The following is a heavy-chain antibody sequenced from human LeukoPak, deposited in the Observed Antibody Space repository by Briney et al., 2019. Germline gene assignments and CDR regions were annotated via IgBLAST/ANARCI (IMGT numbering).Heavy chain of an antibody. CDR2: IIPIFGTA. V-gene: IGHV1-69*13. CDR3: ARGWLLRRAALFGYYYYGMDV. J-gene: IGHJ6*02. CDR1: GGTFSSYA. D-gene: IGHD2-15*01. Sequence: SVKVSCTASGGTFSSYAISWVRPAPGQGLEWMGGIIPIFGTANYAQKFQGRVTITADESTSTAYMELGSLRSEDTAVYYCARGWLLRRAALFGYYYYGMDVWGQGTTVTVSS.